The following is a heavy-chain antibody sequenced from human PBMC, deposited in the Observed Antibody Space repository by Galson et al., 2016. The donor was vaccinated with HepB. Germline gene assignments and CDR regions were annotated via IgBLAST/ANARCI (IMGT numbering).Heavy chain of an antibody. CDR1: GYDFTNYW. D-gene: IGHD4-23*01. CDR2: IYPDDSDT. V-gene: IGHV5-51*01. Sequence: QSGAEVTKPGESLKISCKGSGYDFTNYWIGWVRQMPGTALEWMGIIYPDDSDTAYSPSFQGQVTISADKSISTAYLQWNSLKASDTAMYYCARRGPDDGGDSGFDYWGQGTLVTVSS. CDR3: ARRGPDDGGDSGFDY. J-gene: IGHJ4*02.